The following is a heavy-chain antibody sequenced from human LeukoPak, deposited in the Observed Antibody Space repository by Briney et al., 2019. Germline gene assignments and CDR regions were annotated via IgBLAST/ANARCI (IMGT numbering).Heavy chain of an antibody. D-gene: IGHD3-22*01. CDR1: GYTFTDYY. V-gene: IGHV1-2*06. Sequence: ASVKVSCKTSGYTFTDYYIHWVRQAPGQGLEWMGQLNPHTGGANYAQKFQGRVTMTRDTSISTAYMELSRLRSDDTAVYYCGKTYYYDSSGIDWGQGTLVTVSS. CDR3: GKTYYYDSSGID. CDR2: LNPHTGGA. J-gene: IGHJ4*02.